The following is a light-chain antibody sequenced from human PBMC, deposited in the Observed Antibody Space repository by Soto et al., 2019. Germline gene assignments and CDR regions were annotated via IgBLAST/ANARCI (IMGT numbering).Light chain of an antibody. CDR3: GTWDSRLSAV. Sequence: QSVLTQPAAVSAAPGQKVTISYSGGISNIGNNYVAWYQQFPGTAPRRIIYDNSKRASGIPDRFSGSKSGTSATLVITGLQTGDEADYYCGTWDSRLSAVFGTGTKVTVL. CDR1: ISNIGNNY. V-gene: IGLV1-51*01. CDR2: DNS. J-gene: IGLJ1*01.